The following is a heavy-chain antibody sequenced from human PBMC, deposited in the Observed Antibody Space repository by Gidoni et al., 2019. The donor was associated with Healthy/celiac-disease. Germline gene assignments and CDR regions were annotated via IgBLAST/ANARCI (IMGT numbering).Heavy chain of an antibody. CDR2: ISWNGCSI. CDR1: GFTFDDYA. V-gene: IGHV3-9*01. J-gene: IGHJ4*02. Sequence: EVQLVESGGGLVQPGRSLRLSCAASGFTFDDYAMHWVRQAPGKGLEWVSGISWNGCSIGYADSVKGRFTISRDNAKNSLYLQMNSLRAEDTALYYCAKGSGAYYGSGSYSDYWGQGTLVTVSS. D-gene: IGHD3-10*01. CDR3: AKGSGAYYGSGSYSDY.